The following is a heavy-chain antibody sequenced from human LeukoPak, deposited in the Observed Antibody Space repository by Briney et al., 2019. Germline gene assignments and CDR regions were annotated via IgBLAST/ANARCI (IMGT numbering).Heavy chain of an antibody. V-gene: IGHV3-20*04. CDR2: INWNGGST. D-gene: IGHD4-17*01. J-gene: IGHJ6*03. Sequence: GGSLRLSCAASGFTFDDYGMSWVRQAPGKGLEWVSGINWNGGSTGYADSVKGRFTISRDNAKNSLYLQMNSLRAEDTALYYCARGFYGDYDYYYYMDVWGKGTTVTGSS. CDR1: GFTFDDYG. CDR3: ARGFYGDYDYYYYMDV.